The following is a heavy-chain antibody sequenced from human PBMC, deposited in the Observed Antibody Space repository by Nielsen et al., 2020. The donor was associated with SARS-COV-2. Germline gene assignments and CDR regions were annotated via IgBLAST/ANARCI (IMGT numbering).Heavy chain of an antibody. CDR2: IYHSGST. CDR3: ASLGAARGDY. Sequence: SETLSLTCAVSGGSISSGGYSWSWIRQPPGKGLEWIGYIYHSGSTYYNPSLKSRVTISVDRSKNQFSLKLSSVTAADTAVYYCASLGAARGDYWGQGTLVTVSS. D-gene: IGHD6-6*01. V-gene: IGHV4-30-2*01. CDR1: GGSISSGGYS. J-gene: IGHJ4*02.